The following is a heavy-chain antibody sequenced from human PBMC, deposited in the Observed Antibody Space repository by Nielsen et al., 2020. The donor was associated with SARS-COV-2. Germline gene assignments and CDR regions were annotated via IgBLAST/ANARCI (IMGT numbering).Heavy chain of an antibody. Sequence: GGSLRLSCAASGFTFSDYYMSWIRQAPGKGLEWVSYISNTGYTNYADSVRGRFTISRGNAKNSVYLQMNSLRAEDTAVYYCARKGRKLPLDYWGQGTLVTVSS. V-gene: IGHV3-11*03. CDR1: GFTFSDYY. D-gene: IGHD5-24*01. CDR2: ISNTGYT. J-gene: IGHJ4*02. CDR3: ARKGRKLPLDY.